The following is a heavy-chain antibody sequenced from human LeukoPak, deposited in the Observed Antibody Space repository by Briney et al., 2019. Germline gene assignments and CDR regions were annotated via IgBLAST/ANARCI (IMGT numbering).Heavy chain of an antibody. CDR2: ISSSSSYI. D-gene: IGHD5-18*01. J-gene: IGHJ1*01. CDR3: ARAVGRLPEYFQH. Sequence: GESLRLPCAASGFTFSSYSMNWVRQAPGKGLEWVSSISSSSSYIYYADSVKGRFTTSRDNAKNSLYLQMNSLRAEDTAVYYCARAVGRLPEYFQHWGQGTLVTVSS. CDR1: GFTFSSYS. V-gene: IGHV3-21*01.